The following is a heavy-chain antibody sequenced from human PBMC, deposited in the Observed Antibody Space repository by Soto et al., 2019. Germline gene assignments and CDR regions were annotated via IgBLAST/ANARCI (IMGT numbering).Heavy chain of an antibody. CDR2: ISGSSSYI. CDR3: ARGEDIGVVVPATFDC. V-gene: IGHV3-21*01. J-gene: IGHJ4*02. CDR1: GFTFSTYS. Sequence: GGSLRLSCAASGFTFSTYSMNWVRQAPGKGLEWVSSISGSSSYIHYADSVKGRFTISRDNAKNSLYLQMNSLRAEDRAVYYCARGEDIGVVVPATFDCWGQGTLVPVSS. D-gene: IGHD2-15*01.